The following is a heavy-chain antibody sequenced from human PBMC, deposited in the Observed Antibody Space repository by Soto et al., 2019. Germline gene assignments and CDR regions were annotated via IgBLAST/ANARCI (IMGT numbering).Heavy chain of an antibody. D-gene: IGHD2-2*02. V-gene: IGHV3-30-3*01. CDR3: AREEAAIFDN. Sequence: PGGSLRLSCAAFKFTFSSYAMHWVRQAPGKGLEWVAVISYDGSHKNHADSVKGRFTISGDNSEDTLYLQMNSLRTEDTAVYYCAREEAAIFDNWGQGTLVTVSS. CDR1: KFTFSSYA. J-gene: IGHJ4*02. CDR2: ISYDGSHK.